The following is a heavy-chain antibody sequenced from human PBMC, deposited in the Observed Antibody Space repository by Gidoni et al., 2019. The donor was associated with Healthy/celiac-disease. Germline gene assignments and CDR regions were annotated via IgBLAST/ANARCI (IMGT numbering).Heavy chain of an antibody. CDR3: ARDRRVLYGMDV. V-gene: IGHV3-21*01. CDR1: GFTFSSYS. Sequence: EVQLVESGGGLVKPGGSLRLSCAASGFTFSSYSMNWVRQAPGKGLEWVSSISSSSSYIYYADSVKGRFTISRDNAKNSLYLQMNSLRAEDTAVYYCARDRRVLYGMDVWGQGTTVTVSS. J-gene: IGHJ6*02. CDR2: ISSSSSYI. D-gene: IGHD2-15*01.